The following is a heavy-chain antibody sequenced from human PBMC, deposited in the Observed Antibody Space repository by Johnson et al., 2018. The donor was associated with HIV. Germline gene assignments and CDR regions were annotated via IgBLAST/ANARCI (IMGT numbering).Heavy chain of an antibody. V-gene: IGHV3-15*01. CDR1: GLTLRNAW. D-gene: IGHD1-26*01. Sequence: EVQLVESGGGLVTPGGSLRISCSGSGLTLRNAWMTWVRQAPGKGLEWVGHINREVDGGTTDYTAPVKGRFTILRDDSKNILYLQMNNLKAEDTALYYCTTRLNSGTYWGNYDFDVWGQGTMVTVSS. J-gene: IGHJ3*01. CDR3: TTRLNSGTYWGNYDFDV. CDR2: INREVDGGTT.